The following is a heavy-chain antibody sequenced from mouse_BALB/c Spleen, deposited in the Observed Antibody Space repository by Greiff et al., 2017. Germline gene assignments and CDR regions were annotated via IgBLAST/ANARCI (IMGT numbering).Heavy chain of an antibody. CDR2: ISYSGST. CDR1: GYSITSDYA. J-gene: IGHJ4*01. Sequence: EVQLQQSGPGLVKPSQSLSLTCTVTGYSITSDYAWNWIRQFPGNKLEWMGYISYSGSTSYNPSLKSRISITRDTSKNQFFLQLNSVTTEDTATYYCASDPYAMDYWGQGTSVTVSS. V-gene: IGHV3-2*02. CDR3: ASDPYAMDY.